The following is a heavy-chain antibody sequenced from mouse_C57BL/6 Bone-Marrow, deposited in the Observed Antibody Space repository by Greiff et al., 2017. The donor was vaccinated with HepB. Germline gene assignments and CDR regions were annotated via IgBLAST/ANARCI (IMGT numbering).Heavy chain of an antibody. CDR3: ARDRFDYYFDY. CDR1: GFTFSTSG. D-gene: IGHD2-14*01. V-gene: IGHV5-6*01. CDR2: INTGGTYT. Sequence: EVKVVESGGDLVKPGGSLKLSCVASGFTFSTSGMSWFRQTPDKRLEWVATINTGGTYTYYLDSVKGRFTISKDTARSTLFLQMSSLKSEDTGIYYCARDRFDYYFDYWGQGTTLTVSS. J-gene: IGHJ2*01.